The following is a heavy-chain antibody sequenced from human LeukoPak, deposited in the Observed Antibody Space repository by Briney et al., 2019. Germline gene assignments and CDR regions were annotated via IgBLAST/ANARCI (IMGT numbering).Heavy chain of an antibody. Sequence: ASVKVSKASGYNSTSYYINWLRQPPRQGLHWMGWINPNSGGTNYAQKFQGRVTMTRDTSTSTVYMELSSLRSEDTAVYYCARAFGIVGATGRFDPWGQGTLVTVSS. CDR1: GYNSTSYY. J-gene: IGHJ5*02. V-gene: IGHV1-2*02. D-gene: IGHD1-26*01. CDR2: INPNSGGT. CDR3: ARAFGIVGATGRFDP.